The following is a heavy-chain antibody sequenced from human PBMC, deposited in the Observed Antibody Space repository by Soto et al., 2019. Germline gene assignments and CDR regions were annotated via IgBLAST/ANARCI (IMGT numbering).Heavy chain of an antibody. V-gene: IGHV3-74*01. J-gene: IGHJ4*02. CDR3: ERGRRAYSGHDQGYFDY. Sequence: GSLLLACAASGFTFISYGMRWVRLAAGKGLEWVAPISGEGGCICYADSVKGRFTISRDNSKNTVSLQMKSLRAEDSSTYYCERGRRAYSGHDQGYFDYWGQGALVTVSS. D-gene: IGHD5-12*01. CDR2: ISGEGGCI. CDR1: GFTFISYG.